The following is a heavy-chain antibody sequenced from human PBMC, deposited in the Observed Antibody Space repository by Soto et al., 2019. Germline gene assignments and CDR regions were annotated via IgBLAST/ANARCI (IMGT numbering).Heavy chain of an antibody. D-gene: IGHD2-15*01. J-gene: IGHJ4*02. CDR3: ASFYGGDYCSGGSCYSEWDY. CDR1: GYSFTSYW. CDR2: IYPGDSDT. V-gene: IGHV5-51*01. Sequence: PGESLKISCKGSGYSFTSYWIGWVRQMPGKGLEWMGIIYPGDSDTRYSPSFQGQVTISADKSISTAYLQWSSLKASDTAMYYCASFYGGDYCSGGSCYSEWDYWGQGTLVTVSS.